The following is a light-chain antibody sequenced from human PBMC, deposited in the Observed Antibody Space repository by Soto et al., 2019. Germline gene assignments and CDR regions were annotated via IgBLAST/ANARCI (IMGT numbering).Light chain of an antibody. CDR1: SSDVGAYNY. Sequence: QSALTQPASVSGTPGQSITISCTGTSSDVGAYNYVSWYQQYPGKAPKLIIYDVSNRPSGVSCRFSGSKSGNTASLPISELQAEDEADYYCNSYAGTSYVFGTGTKVTVL. J-gene: IGLJ1*01. V-gene: IGLV2-14*03. CDR3: NSYAGTSYV. CDR2: DVS.